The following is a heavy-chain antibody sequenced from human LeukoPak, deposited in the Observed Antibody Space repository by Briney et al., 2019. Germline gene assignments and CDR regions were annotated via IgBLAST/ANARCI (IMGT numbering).Heavy chain of an antibody. V-gene: IGHV1-2*02. CDR1: GYTFTGYY. CDR2: INPNSGGT. D-gene: IGHD3-3*01. J-gene: IGHJ6*02. Sequence: ASVKVSCKASGYTFTGYYMHWVRQAPGQGLEWMGWINPNSGGTNYAQKFQGRVTMTRDTSISTAYMELSRLRSDDTAVYYCARDPPRITIFGVVPLHRMDVWGQGTTVTVSS. CDR3: ARDPPRITIFGVVPLHRMDV.